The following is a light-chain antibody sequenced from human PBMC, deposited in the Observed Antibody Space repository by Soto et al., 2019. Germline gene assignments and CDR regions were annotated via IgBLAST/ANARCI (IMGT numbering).Light chain of an antibody. J-gene: IGLJ1*01. Sequence: QSVLTQPASVSGSPGQSITISCTGTSSDIGAYNYVSWYQQHPGKAPKLLIYEVTILPSGVSDRFSGSKSGKTASLTISGRQAEDEANYYCNSDTTLRNRVFGTGTKLTVL. CDR1: SSDIGAYNY. V-gene: IGLV2-14*01. CDR3: NSDTTLRNRV. CDR2: EVT.